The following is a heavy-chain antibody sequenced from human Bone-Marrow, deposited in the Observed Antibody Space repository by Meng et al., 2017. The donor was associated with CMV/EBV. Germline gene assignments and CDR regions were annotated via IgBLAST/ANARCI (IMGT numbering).Heavy chain of an antibody. CDR1: GFTFSSYG. Sequence: GESLKISCAASGFTFSSYGMHWVRQAPGKGLEWVAFIRYDGSNKYYADSVKGRFTISRDNSKNTLYLQMNSLRAEDTAVYYCAKDIGLHSSGYLDYWGQGTTVTVSS. J-gene: IGHJ4*03. D-gene: IGHD3-22*01. CDR2: IRYDGSNK. V-gene: IGHV3-30*02. CDR3: AKDIGLHSSGYLDY.